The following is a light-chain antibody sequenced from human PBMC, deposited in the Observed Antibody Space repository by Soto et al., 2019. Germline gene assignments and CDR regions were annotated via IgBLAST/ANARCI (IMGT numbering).Light chain of an antibody. Sequence: QLVLTQSPSASASLGASVKLTCTLSSGHSSYAIAWHQQQPEKGPRYLMKLSSDGSHSKGGGIPDRFSGSSSGAERYLTISSLQSDDEADYYCQTWDTGARVVFGGGTKLTVL. CDR3: QTWDTGARVV. V-gene: IGLV4-69*01. CDR1: SGHSSYA. CDR2: LSSDGSH. J-gene: IGLJ2*01.